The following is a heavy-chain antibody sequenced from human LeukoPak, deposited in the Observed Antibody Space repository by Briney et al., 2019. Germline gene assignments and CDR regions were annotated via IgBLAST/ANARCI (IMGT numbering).Heavy chain of an antibody. J-gene: IGHJ6*03. CDR3: ASRVVPNYYYYYMDV. CDR2: IYYSGST. Sequence: SETLSLTCTVPGGSISSSSYYWGWIRQPPGKGLEWIGSIYYSGSTYYNPSLKSRVTISVDTSKNQFSLKLSSVTAADTAVYYCASRVVPNYYYYYMDVWGKGTTVTVSS. V-gene: IGHV4-39*01. D-gene: IGHD3-3*01. CDR1: GGSISSSSYY.